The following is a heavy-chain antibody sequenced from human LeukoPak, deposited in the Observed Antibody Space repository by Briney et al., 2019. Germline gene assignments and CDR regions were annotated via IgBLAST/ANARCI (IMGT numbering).Heavy chain of an antibody. D-gene: IGHD1-14*01. CDR1: GFTFGGYS. CDR2: ISSGSSTI. V-gene: IGHV3-48*02. CDR3: ARGNPASHYYYYYGMDV. J-gene: IGHJ6*02. Sequence: PGGSLRLSCAASGFTFGGYSMNWVRQAPGKGLEWVSYISSGSSTIYYADSVKGRFTISRDNAKNSLYLQMNSLRDVDTAVYYCARGNPASHYYYYYGMDVWGQGTTVTVSS.